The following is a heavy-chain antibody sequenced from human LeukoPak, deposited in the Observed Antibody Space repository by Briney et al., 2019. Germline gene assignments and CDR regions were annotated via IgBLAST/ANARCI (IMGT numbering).Heavy chain of an antibody. J-gene: IGHJ5*02. D-gene: IGHD3-10*01. Sequence: PSETLSLTCTVSGGSISSSSYYWGWIRQPPGKGLEWIGEINHSGSTNYNPSLKSRVTISVDTSKNQFSLKLSSVTAADTAVYYCARSGTYYNNWFDPWGQGTLVTVSS. CDR3: ARSGTYYNNWFDP. V-gene: IGHV4-39*07. CDR2: INHSGST. CDR1: GGSISSSSYY.